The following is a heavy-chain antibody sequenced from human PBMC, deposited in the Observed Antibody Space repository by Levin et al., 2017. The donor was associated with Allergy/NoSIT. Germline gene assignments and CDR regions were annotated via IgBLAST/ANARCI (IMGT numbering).Heavy chain of an antibody. CDR2: ISYDGSNK. Sequence: GESLKISCAASGFTFSSYAMHWVRQAPGKGLEWVAVISYDGSNKYYADSVKGRFTISRDNSKNTLYLQMNSLRAEDTAVYYCARDLWVYYDSRGGGAFDSWGQGTMVTVSS. D-gene: IGHD3-22*01. V-gene: IGHV3-30*04. CDR1: GFTFSSYA. CDR3: ARDLWVYYDSRGGGAFDS. J-gene: IGHJ3*02.